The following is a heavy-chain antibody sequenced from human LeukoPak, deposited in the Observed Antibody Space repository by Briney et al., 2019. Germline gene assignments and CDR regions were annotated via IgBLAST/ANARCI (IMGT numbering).Heavy chain of an antibody. CDR2: IGSSGSTI. CDR1: GFTFRSYE. CDR3: ARDISLFDI. J-gene: IGHJ3*02. V-gene: IGHV3-48*03. D-gene: IGHD3-9*01. Sequence: GGSLRLSCAASGFTFRSYEMNWVRQAPGKGLEWVSYIGSSGSTIYYADSVKGRFTISRDNAKNSLYLQMNSLRAEDTAVYYCARDISLFDIWGQGTMVTVSS.